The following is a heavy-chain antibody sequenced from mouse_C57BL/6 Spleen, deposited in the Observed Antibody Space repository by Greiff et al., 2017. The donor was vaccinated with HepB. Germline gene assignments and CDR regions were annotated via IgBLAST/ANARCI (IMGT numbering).Heavy chain of an antibody. V-gene: IGHV5-4*01. CDR2: ISDGGSYT. CDR3: ARERLPDAMDY. Sequence: EVQGVESGGGLVKPGGSLKLSCAASGFTFSSYAMSWVRQTPEKRLEWVATISDGGSYTYYPDNVKGRFTISRDNAKNNRYLQMSHLKSEDTAMYYCARERLPDAMDYWGQGTSVTVSS. CDR1: GFTFSSYA. D-gene: IGHD1-2*01. J-gene: IGHJ4*01.